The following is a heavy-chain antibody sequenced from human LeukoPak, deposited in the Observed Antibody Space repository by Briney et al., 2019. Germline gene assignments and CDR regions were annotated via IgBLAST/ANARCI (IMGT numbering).Heavy chain of an antibody. CDR2: ISGSGGST. J-gene: IGHJ1*01. CDR1: GFTFSSYA. CDR3: VKTIAAAGRGYFQH. D-gene: IGHD6-13*01. V-gene: IGHV3-23*01. Sequence: GGSLRLSCAASGFTFSSYAMSWVRQAPGKGLEWVSAISGSGGSTYYADSVKGRFTISRDNSKNTLYLQMNSLRAGDTAVYYCVKTIAAAGRGYFQHWGQGTLVTVSS.